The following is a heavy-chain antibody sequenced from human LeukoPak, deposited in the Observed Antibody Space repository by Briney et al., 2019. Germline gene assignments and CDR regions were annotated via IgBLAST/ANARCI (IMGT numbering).Heavy chain of an antibody. CDR2: ISYDGSNK. V-gene: IGHV3-30-3*01. J-gene: IGHJ6*02. Sequence: PGGSLRLSCAASGFTFSSYAMHWVRQAPGKGLGWVAVISYDGSNKYYADSVKGRFTISRDNSKNTLYLQMNSLRAEDTAVYYCARDRFQWLVGYGMDVWGQGTTVTVSS. CDR3: ARDRFQWLVGYGMDV. CDR1: GFTFSSYA. D-gene: IGHD6-19*01.